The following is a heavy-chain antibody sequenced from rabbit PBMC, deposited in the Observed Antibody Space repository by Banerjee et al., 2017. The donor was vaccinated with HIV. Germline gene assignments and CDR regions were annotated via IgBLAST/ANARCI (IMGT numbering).Heavy chain of an antibody. Sequence: QEQLVESGGGLVKPGASLTLTCKASGFSFSNKAVMCWVRQAPGKGLEWIACINAVTGKAVYASWAKGRITFSKSSSTTVTLEVTSLTAADTATYFCGRGSATMTMMITGYYLSLWGPGTLVTVS. CDR1: GFSFSNKAV. CDR2: INAVTGKA. V-gene: IGHV1S45*01. D-gene: IGHD2-1*01. CDR3: GRGSATMTMMITGYYLSL. J-gene: IGHJ4*01.